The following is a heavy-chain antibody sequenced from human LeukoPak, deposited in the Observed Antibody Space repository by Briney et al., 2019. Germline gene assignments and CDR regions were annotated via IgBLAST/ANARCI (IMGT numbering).Heavy chain of an antibody. CDR1: GGSISSSTYY. D-gene: IGHD1-1*01. CDR2: IFYSGSS. V-gene: IGHV4-39*02. Sequence: SETLSLTCTVSGGSISSSTYYWGWIRQPPGEGLEWIANIFYSGSSYYNPSLKSRVTISVDTPKNHFSLKLRSVTAADTAVYYCARRSNWQGDWFDPWGQGTLVTVSS. J-gene: IGHJ5*02. CDR3: ARRSNWQGDWFDP.